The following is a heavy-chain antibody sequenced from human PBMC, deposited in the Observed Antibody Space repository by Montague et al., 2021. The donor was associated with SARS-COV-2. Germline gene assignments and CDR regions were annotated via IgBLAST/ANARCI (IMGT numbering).Heavy chain of an antibody. V-gene: IGHV4-34*01. Sequence: SETLSLTCAVHGGSFSTYSWNWIRQPPGKGLEWIGEIHHGGSTNYNPSLKSRVTISADMSKNQFSLKLTSVAAADTAVYYCARLGDGVVPSPILGVRPYYSYYYMDVWGKGTTVTVSS. CDR1: GGSFSTYS. D-gene: IGHD2-2*02. CDR3: ARLGDGVVPSPILGVRPYYSYYYMDV. J-gene: IGHJ6*03. CDR2: IHHGGST.